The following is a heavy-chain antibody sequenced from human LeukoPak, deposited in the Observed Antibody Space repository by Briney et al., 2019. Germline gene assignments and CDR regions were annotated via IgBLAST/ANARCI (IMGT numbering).Heavy chain of an antibody. V-gene: IGHV1-18*01. Sequence: ASVKVSCKASGYTFSSYGFSWVRQAPGQGLEWMGWINAYNGNTNYAQNLQGGVTMTTDTSTSTAYMELRSLRSDDTAFYYCATGYDILTGYYRFDYWGQGTLVTVSS. J-gene: IGHJ4*02. CDR3: ATGYDILTGYYRFDY. CDR1: GYTFSSYG. D-gene: IGHD3-9*01. CDR2: INAYNGNT.